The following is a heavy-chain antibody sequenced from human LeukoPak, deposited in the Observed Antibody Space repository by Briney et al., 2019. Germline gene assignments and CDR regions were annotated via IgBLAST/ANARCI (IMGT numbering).Heavy chain of an antibody. CDR1: GFTFSSYG. CDR3: ARGEGYSSLSDWFDP. D-gene: IGHD6-6*01. Sequence: GRSLRLSCAASGFTFSSYGMHWVRQAPGKGLEWVAVIWYDGSNKYYADSVKGRFTISRDNSKNTLYLQMNSLRAEDTAVYYCARGEGYSSLSDWFDPWGQGTLVTVSS. J-gene: IGHJ5*02. V-gene: IGHV3-33*01. CDR2: IWYDGSNK.